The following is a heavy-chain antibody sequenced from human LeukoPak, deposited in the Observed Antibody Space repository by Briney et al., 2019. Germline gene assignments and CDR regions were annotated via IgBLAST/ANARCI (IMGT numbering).Heavy chain of an antibody. D-gene: IGHD3-10*01. CDR2: ISAYNGNT. CDR1: GYTFTSYG. V-gene: IGHV1-18*01. J-gene: IGHJ4*02. CDR3: ARWVKELWFGELLRTYYFDY. Sequence: ASVKVSCKASGYTFTSYGISWVRQAPGQGLEWMGWISAYNGNTNYAQKLQGRATMTTDTSTSTAYMELRSLRSDDTAVYYCARWVKELWFGELLRTYYFDYWGRGTLVTVSS.